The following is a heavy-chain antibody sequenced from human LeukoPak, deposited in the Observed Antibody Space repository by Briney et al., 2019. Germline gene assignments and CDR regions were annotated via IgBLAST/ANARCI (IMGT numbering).Heavy chain of an antibody. D-gene: IGHD3-22*01. V-gene: IGHV3-23*01. CDR2: INSDGST. Sequence: AGGSLRLSCAASGFTFSSYAMTWVRQAPGKGLEWVSVINSDGSTYYADSVKGRFTISRDNSKNTMSLQMNSLRAEDTAVYYCAKTNYYDSSGYYWGQGTLVTVSS. CDR1: GFTFSSYA. CDR3: AKTNYYDSSGYY. J-gene: IGHJ4*02.